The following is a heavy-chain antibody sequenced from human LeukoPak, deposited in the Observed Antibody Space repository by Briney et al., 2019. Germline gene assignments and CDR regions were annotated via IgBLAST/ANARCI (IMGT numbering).Heavy chain of an antibody. CDR1: GGSISGSSYF. V-gene: IGHV4-39*07. CDR2: IYYSGNT. Sequence: SETLSLTCTVSGGSISGSSYFWGWIRQPPGKGLEWIGSIYYSGNTYYNPSLKSRVTISVDTSKNQFSLKLSSVTAADTAVYYCARVNGDGYNPFDYWGQGTLVTVSS. D-gene: IGHD5-24*01. CDR3: ARVNGDGYNPFDY. J-gene: IGHJ4*02.